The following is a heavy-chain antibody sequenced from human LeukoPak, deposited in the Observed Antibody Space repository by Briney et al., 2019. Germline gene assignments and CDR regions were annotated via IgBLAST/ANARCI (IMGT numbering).Heavy chain of an antibody. CDR1: GFTFSSSA. CDR2: ISGSGGST. Sequence: GSLRLSCAASGFTFSSSAMSWVRQVPGKGLEWVSAISGSGGSTYYADSVKGRFTISRDNSKNTLYLQVNSLRAEDTAVYYCAKNTIVFRGTFDYWGQGTLVTVSS. V-gene: IGHV3-23*01. CDR3: AKNTIVFRGTFDY. J-gene: IGHJ4*02. D-gene: IGHD2-21*01.